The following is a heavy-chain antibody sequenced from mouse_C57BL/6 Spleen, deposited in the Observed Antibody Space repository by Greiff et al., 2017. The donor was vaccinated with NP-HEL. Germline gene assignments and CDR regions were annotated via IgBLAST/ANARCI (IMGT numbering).Heavy chain of an antibody. CDR2: ISSGSSTI. Sequence: EVHLVESGGGLVKPGGSLKLSCAASGFTFSDYGMHWVRQAPEKGLEWVAYISSGSSTIYYADTVKGRFTISRDNAKITLFLQMTSLRSEDTAMFYWARQGLRGGAWSAYWGQGNLVTVSA. CDR1: GFTFSDYG. J-gene: IGHJ3*01. D-gene: IGHD1-1*01. CDR3: ARQGLRGGAWSAY. V-gene: IGHV5-17*01.